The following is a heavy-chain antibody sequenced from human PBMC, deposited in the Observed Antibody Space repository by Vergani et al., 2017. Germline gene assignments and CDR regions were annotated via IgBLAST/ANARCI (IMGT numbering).Heavy chain of an antibody. V-gene: IGHV4-38-2*01. CDR1: DSSIMTNPY. CDR2: IHHSGDT. Sequence: QVQLQESGPGLVKPSETLTLICDVSDSSIMTNPYWGWFRQSSGKGLEWIGCIHHSGDTHYNSSLKSRVSISIVSSSKFSLSLTSVTAADTAIYYCARHRGSGCFFPSSYFYGMDVWGHGTTVTVSS. J-gene: IGHJ6*02. CDR3: ARHRGSGCFFPSSYFYGMDV. D-gene: IGHD3-10*01.